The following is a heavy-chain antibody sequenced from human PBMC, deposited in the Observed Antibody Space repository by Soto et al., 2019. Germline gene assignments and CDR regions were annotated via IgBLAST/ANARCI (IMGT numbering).Heavy chain of an antibody. V-gene: IGHV3-30*18. CDR1: GFTFSSYG. CDR3: AKDGDDRSGYIDY. D-gene: IGHD3-22*01. CDR2: ISYDGSNK. J-gene: IGHJ4*02. Sequence: GGSLRLSCAASGFTFSSYGMHWVRQAPGKGLEWVAVISYDGSNKYYADSVKGRFTISRDNSKNTLYLQMNSLRAEDTAVYYCAKDGDDRSGYIDYWGQGTLVTVYS.